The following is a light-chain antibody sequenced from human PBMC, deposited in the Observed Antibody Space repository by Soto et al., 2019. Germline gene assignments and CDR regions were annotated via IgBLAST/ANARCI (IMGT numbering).Light chain of an antibody. Sequence: AIQLTQSPSSLSASVGDRVTITCRASQGISSALAWYQQKPGKAPKLLIYDASSLESGVPSRFSGSGSGTXXXLTXXSLXXEXXXXYYCQQFNSYLFTFGPGTKVDIK. V-gene: IGKV1-13*02. CDR1: QGISSA. J-gene: IGKJ3*01. CDR3: QQFNSYLFT. CDR2: DAS.